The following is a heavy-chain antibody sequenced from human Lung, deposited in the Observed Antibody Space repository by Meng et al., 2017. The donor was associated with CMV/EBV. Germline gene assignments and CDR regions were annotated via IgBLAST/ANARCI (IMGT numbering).Heavy chain of an antibody. D-gene: IGHD3-16*01. CDR3: ARMIMNNYDYHFAMDV. Sequence: SXTXSLXXAVYGGSFSGYYWTWIRQPPGKGLEWIGEIDHSGSTKYNPSLKSRATISDDASKNQLSLKLRSLTAADTAVYYCARMIMNNYDYHFAMDVWGQGTSVTVSS. CDR1: GGSFSGYY. J-gene: IGHJ6*02. V-gene: IGHV4-34*01. CDR2: IDHSGST.